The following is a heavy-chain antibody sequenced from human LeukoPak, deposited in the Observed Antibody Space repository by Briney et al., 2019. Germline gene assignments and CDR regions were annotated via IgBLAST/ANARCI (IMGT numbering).Heavy chain of an antibody. V-gene: IGHV3-23*01. J-gene: IGHJ1*01. CDR1: GVRFSSYA. D-gene: IGHD4-17*01. Sequence: TGGSLRLSCAPSGVRFSSYAMSRVRQAPGKGLGWVSVISGSGGSTYYADSVKGRFTVSRDNSKNTVYLQMNSLRAEDTAVYYCAKESYGDSTGARFQHWGQGTLLTVSS. CDR2: ISGSGGST. CDR3: AKESYGDSTGARFQH.